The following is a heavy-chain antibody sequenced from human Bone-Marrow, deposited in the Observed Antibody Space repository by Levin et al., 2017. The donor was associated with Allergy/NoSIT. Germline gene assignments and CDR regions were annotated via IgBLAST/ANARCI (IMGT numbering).Heavy chain of an antibody. CDR1: GYTFTSYY. CDR2: INPSGGST. J-gene: IGHJ4*02. D-gene: IGHD3-22*01. CDR3: ARDGGYDSSGYYQMRFDY. Sequence: ASVKVSCKASGYTFTSYYMHWVRQAPGQGLEWMGIINPSGGSTSYAQKFQGRVTMTRDTSTSTVYMELSSLRSEDTAVYYCARDGGYDSSGYYQMRFDYWGQGTLVTVSS. V-gene: IGHV1-46*01.